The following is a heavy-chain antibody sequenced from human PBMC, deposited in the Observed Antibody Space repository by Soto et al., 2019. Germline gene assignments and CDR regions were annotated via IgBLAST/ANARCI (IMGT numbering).Heavy chain of an antibody. D-gene: IGHD3-10*01. Sequence: QVHLQESGPGLVKPSETLSLTCNVSGVSLTGYHWNWIRQPPGKTLEWIGFVSYSGSVSYNPSLKGRASISVDRSKNQFSLRLTSVTAADTAVYYCARRLNLGSFDHWGQVTLVTVSS. CDR2: VSYSGSV. V-gene: IGHV4-59*01. CDR3: ARRLNLGSFDH. CDR1: GVSLTGYH. J-gene: IGHJ5*02.